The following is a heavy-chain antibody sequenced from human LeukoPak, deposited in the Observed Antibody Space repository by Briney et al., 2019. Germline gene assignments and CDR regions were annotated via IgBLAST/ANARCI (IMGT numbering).Heavy chain of an antibody. V-gene: IGHV4-34*01. J-gene: IGHJ4*02. Sequence: SETLSLTCAVYGGSFSGYYWSWIRQPPGKGLEWIGEINHSGSTNYNPSLKSRVTISVDTSKNQFSLKLSSVTAADTAGYYCARNSCPSGSCYENRGYFDYWGQGTLVTVSS. CDR1: GGSFSGYY. D-gene: IGHD2-15*01. CDR2: INHSGST. CDR3: ARNSCPSGSCYENRGYFDY.